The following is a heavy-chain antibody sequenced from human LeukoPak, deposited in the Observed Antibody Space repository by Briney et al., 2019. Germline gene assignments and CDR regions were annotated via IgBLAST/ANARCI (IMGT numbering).Heavy chain of an antibody. Sequence: PGFSLRLSCAASGFTFSSYWMTWIRQAPGKGLEWVANIKQDGSEKYYVDSVKGRFTISRDNAKNSLYLQMNSLRAEDTAVYYCARDTGGGYSCYDCWGQGTLVTVSS. CDR3: ARDTGGGYSCYDC. CDR2: IKQDGSEK. J-gene: IGHJ4*02. CDR1: GFTFSSYW. D-gene: IGHD5-18*01. V-gene: IGHV3-7*01.